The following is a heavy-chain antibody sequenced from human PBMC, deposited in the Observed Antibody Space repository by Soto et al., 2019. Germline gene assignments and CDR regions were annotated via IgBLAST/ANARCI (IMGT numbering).Heavy chain of an antibody. Sequence: GASVKVSCKASGYTFTSYDIYWVRQATGQGLEWMGWMNPNTGNSGYAQKFQGRVTMTSDTSINTVHMELSSLRSEDTAVYYCARRAETNGWNGFGADKYYFDFWGQGTLVPVSS. J-gene: IGHJ4*02. V-gene: IGHV1-8*01. CDR3: ARRAETNGWNGFGADKYYFDF. CDR1: GYTFTSYD. CDR2: MNPNTGNS. D-gene: IGHD1-1*01.